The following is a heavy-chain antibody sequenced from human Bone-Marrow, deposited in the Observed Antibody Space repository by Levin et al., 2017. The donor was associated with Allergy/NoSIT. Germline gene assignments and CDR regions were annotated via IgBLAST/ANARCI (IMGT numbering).Heavy chain of an antibody. J-gene: IGHJ4*02. CDR2: IKSKTDGGTT. Sequence: GGSLRLSCAASGFTFSNAWMSWVRQAPGKGLEWVGRIKSKTDGGTTDYAAPVKGRFTISRDDSKNTLYLQMNSLKTEDTAVYYCTTGETYYDFWSGYQAFDYWGQGTLVTVSS. D-gene: IGHD3-3*01. CDR1: GFTFSNAW. V-gene: IGHV3-15*01. CDR3: TTGETYYDFWSGYQAFDY.